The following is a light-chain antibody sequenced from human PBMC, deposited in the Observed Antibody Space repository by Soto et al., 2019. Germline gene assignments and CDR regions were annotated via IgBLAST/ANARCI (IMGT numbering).Light chain of an antibody. V-gene: IGLV2-8*01. CDR1: SSDVGDYNS. Sequence: QSVMTQPPSASGSPGRSVTMSCTGTSSDVGDYNSVSWYQQYPGKAPKVIIYEVRKRPSGVPDRFSGSKSGNTASLTVSGLQAEDEAEYYCSSYAGSNADVFGTGTKVTVL. CDR3: SSYAGSNADV. CDR2: EVR. J-gene: IGLJ1*01.